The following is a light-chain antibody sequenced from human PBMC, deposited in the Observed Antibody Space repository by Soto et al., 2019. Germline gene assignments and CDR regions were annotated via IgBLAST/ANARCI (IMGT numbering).Light chain of an antibody. CDR1: SSNIGAGYD. CDR2: GNS. V-gene: IGLV1-40*01. CDR3: QSFDSSLSGWRV. Sequence: QLVLTQLPSVSGAPGQRVTISCTGSSSNIGAGYDVHWYQQLPGTAPKLLIYGNSNRPSGVPDRFSGSKSGTSASLAITGLQAEDEADYYCQSFDSSLSGWRVFGGGTKLTVL. J-gene: IGLJ3*02.